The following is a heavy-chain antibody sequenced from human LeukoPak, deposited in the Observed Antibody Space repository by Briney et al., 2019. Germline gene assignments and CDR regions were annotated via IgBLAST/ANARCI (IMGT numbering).Heavy chain of an antibody. Sequence: ASVKVSCKASGYTFTGYYMHWVRQAPGQGLEWMGWINPNSGGTNYAQKFQGRVTMTRDTSISTAYMELSRLRSDDTAVYYCARGEKWLFPHHYFDYWGQGTLVTVSS. J-gene: IGHJ4*02. CDR1: GYTFTGYY. CDR2: INPNSGGT. D-gene: IGHD3-22*01. V-gene: IGHV1-2*02. CDR3: ARGEKWLFPHHYFDY.